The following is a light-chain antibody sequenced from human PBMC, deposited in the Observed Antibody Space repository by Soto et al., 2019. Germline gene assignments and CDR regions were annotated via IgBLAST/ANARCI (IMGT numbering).Light chain of an antibody. CDR2: GAS. J-gene: IGKJ2*03. CDR1: QSVSSSY. V-gene: IGKV3-20*01. CDR3: QQHGNSPPYS. Sequence: ETVLTQSPDTLSLSPGERATLSCRASQSVSSSYLAWYQHKPGQAPRLLIYGASSRATGVPDRFSGSWSGTDFTLTISRLEPEDFAVYYCQQHGNSPPYSFGQGTKLEIK.